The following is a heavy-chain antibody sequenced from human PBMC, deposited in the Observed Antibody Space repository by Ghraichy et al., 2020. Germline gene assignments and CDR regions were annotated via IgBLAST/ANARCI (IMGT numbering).Heavy chain of an antibody. V-gene: IGHV3-21*01. CDR1: GFTFNSYS. Sequence: GGSLRLSCAASGFTFNSYSFNWVRQAPGKGLEWVSFISSSRTYIYYADSVKGRFTISRENANNSLFLQMNSLRAQDTAVYFCVRGDFYYMGVWGKGTTVTVSS. D-gene: IGHD3-3*01. J-gene: IGHJ6*03. CDR2: ISSSRTYI. CDR3: VRGDFYYMGV.